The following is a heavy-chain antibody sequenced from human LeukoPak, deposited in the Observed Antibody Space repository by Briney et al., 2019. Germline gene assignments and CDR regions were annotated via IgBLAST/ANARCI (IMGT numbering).Heavy chain of an antibody. CDR2: ISSSSTI. Sequence: PGGSLRLSCAASGLTFSDYYMNWVRQAPGKGLEWVSNISSSSTIYCADSVKGRFTISRDNAKNSLYLQMNSLRAEDTAVYYCARHSRPSSGYWGQGTLVTVSS. J-gene: IGHJ4*02. D-gene: IGHD6-19*01. CDR1: GLTFSDYY. V-gene: IGHV3-69-1*01. CDR3: ARHSRPSSGY.